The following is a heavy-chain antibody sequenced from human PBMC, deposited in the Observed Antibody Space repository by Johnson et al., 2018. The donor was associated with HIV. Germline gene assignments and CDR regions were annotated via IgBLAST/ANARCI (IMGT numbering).Heavy chain of an antibody. D-gene: IGHD3-22*01. CDR2: ISSSGSTI. CDR1: GFTFSDFY. J-gene: IGHJ3*02. Sequence: QVQLVESGGGLVQPGGSLRLSCAASGFTFSDFYMSYIRQAPGKGLEWVSYISSSGSTIYYADFVKAQFTISRDNSKNTLSLQMNSLRAEDTAVYYCARGYYYDSSGSDDAFDMWGQGTMVTVSS. CDR3: ARGYYYDSSGSDDAFDM. V-gene: IGHV3-11*04.